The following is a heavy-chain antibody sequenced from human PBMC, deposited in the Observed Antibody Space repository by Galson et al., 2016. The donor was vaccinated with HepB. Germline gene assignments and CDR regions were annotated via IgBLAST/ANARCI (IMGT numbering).Heavy chain of an antibody. Sequence: SVKVSCKASRYTFTNYYMHWVRQAPGQGLEWMGIINPSDGTTSYAQKFQGRVTMTRDTSTSTVYMELSSLRSADTAVYCCARGADSGYDLGDYWGQGTLVTVSS. D-gene: IGHD5-12*01. CDR1: RYTFTNYY. J-gene: IGHJ4*02. CDR2: INPSDGTT. CDR3: ARGADSGYDLGDY. V-gene: IGHV1-46*01.